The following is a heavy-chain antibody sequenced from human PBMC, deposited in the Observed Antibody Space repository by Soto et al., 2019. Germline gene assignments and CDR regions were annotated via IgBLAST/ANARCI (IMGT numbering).Heavy chain of an antibody. J-gene: IGHJ4*02. D-gene: IGHD3-3*01. CDR2: IKQDGSEK. CDR3: ARDYDFWSGYPYYFDY. CDR1: GFTFSSYW. V-gene: IGHV3-7*01. Sequence: GGSLRLSCAASGFTFSSYWMSWVRQAPGKGLEWVANIKQDGSEKYYVDSVKGRFTISRDNAKNSLYLQMNSLRAEDTAVYYCARDYDFWSGYPYYFDYWGQGTLVTVSS.